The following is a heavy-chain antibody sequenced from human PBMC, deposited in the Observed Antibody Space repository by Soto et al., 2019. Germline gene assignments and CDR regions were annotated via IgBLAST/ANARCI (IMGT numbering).Heavy chain of an antibody. V-gene: IGHV3-23*01. Sequence: GGSLRLSCVTSAFSITSCSKSCVRQTPGKGLEWVSALSRSGGATYYADSVKGRSTISRDTSTNTLYLQMSNLRAEDTAIYYCAKGEMATIRNSFDPWGQGTLVTVSS. J-gene: IGHJ5*02. CDR2: LSRSGGAT. D-gene: IGHD5-12*01. CDR3: AKGEMATIRNSFDP. CDR1: AFSITSCS.